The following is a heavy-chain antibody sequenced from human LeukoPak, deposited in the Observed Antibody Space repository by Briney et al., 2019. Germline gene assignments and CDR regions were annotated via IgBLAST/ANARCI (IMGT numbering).Heavy chain of an antibody. CDR3: ARVLFNSGYDY. J-gene: IGHJ4*02. CDR1: GSTFTGAY. CDR2: INPNSGET. Sequence: ASVKVSCKTSGSTFTGAYMHWVRQAPGQGLEWMGWINPNSGETKFAQRFQGRVTLIRDTAISTVYMDLGGLRSDDTAVYYCARVLFNSGYDYWGQGSLVTVSS. V-gene: IGHV1-2*02. D-gene: IGHD3-9*01.